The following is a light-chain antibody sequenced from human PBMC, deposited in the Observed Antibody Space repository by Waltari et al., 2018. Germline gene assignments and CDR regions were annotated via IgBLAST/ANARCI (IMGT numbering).Light chain of an antibody. CDR3: QKYGSTPRP. J-gene: IGKJ4*01. CDR2: DAS. V-gene: IGKV3-20*01. Sequence: EIVLTQSPGTLSLSPGERASLPCRASPIISTPYLAWYQQKPGQAPRLLIYDASRRATGIPDRFSGSGSGTDFTLTISRLEPEDFAVYYCQKYGSTPRPFGGGTKVEIK. CDR1: PIISTPY.